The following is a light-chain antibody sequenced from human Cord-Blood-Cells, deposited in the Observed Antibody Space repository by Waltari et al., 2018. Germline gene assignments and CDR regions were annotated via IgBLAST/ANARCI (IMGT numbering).Light chain of an antibody. V-gene: IGKV1-5*01. Sequence: DIQMTQSPSTLSASVGDRVTITCRASQSISSWLAWYQQKPGKAPKLLSYDASSLESGVPSRFSCSGSGTEFTLTISSVQPDDFATYYCQQYNSYLYTFGQGTKLEIK. CDR1: QSISSW. CDR3: QQYNSYLYT. CDR2: DAS. J-gene: IGKJ2*01.